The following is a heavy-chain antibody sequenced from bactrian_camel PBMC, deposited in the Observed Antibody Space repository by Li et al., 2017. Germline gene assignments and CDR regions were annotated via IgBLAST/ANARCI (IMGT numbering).Heavy chain of an antibody. CDR2: IDSDGST. J-gene: IGHJ4*01. D-gene: IGHD1*01. CDR1: GFTFSNYG. V-gene: IGHV3S10*01. Sequence: DVQLVESGGGLVQPGGSLRLSCVVSGFTFSNYGMSWVRQAPGKEREGVAGIDSDGSTNYADSVKGRFTISKDNAKNTLYLQMNLLKPDDTAMYFCAADFGVCRFDTRYNYRGQGTQVTVS. CDR3: AADFGVCRFDTRYNY.